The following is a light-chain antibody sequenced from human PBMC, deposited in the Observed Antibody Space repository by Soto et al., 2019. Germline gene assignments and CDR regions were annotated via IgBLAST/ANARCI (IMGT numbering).Light chain of an antibody. CDR1: HSINRN. CDR2: ETS. V-gene: IGKV3-15*01. CDR3: KQYKDWSPIT. J-gene: IGKJ4*01. Sequence: EIVMTHSPATLSASPGERATLSCRASHSINRNVAWYQQKRGQAPRLLIYETSTRATGIPARFTGSGSGTEFSLTISSLQFEDFAVYYCKQYKDWSPITFGGGTQVEIK.